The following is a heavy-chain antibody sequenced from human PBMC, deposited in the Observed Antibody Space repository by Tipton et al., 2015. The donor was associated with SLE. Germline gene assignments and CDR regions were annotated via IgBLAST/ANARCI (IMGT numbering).Heavy chain of an antibody. CDR1: SYSISSGYY. CDR2: IYHSGST. Sequence: TLSLTCAVSSYSISSGYYWGWIRQPPGKGLEWIGSIYHSGSTYYNPSLKSRVTISVDTSKNQFSLKLSSVTAADTAVYYCARDEATIGAFDIWGQGTMVTVSS. J-gene: IGHJ3*02. V-gene: IGHV4-38-2*02. D-gene: IGHD5-12*01. CDR3: ARDEATIGAFDI.